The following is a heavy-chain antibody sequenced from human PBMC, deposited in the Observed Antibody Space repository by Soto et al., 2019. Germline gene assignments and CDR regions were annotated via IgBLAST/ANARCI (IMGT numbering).Heavy chain of an antibody. Sequence: PSETLSLTCTVSGGSISSYYWSWIRQPAGKGLEWIGRIYTSGSTNYNPSLKSRVTMSVDTTKNRFSLKLSSVTAADTAVYYCARDQPFTRYCTKGVCPRVYYYGMDVWGQGTTVTV. CDR3: ARDQPFTRYCTKGVCPRVYYYGMDV. D-gene: IGHD2-8*01. V-gene: IGHV4-4*07. CDR2: IYTSGST. CDR1: GGSISSYY. J-gene: IGHJ6*02.